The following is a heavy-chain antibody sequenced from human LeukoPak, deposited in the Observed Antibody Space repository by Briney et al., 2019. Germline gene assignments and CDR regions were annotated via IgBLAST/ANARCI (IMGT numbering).Heavy chain of an antibody. CDR2: IYHSGST. D-gene: IGHD3-10*01. CDR1: GGSISSSNW. Sequence: SETLSLTCAVSGGSISSSNWWSWVRQPPGKGLEWIGEIYHSGSTNYNPSLKSRVTISVDQSKNQISLKLSSMTAADTAVYYCWTTWFGKYGMDVWGKGTTVTVSS. V-gene: IGHV4-4*02. J-gene: IGHJ6*04. CDR3: WTTWFGKYGMDV.